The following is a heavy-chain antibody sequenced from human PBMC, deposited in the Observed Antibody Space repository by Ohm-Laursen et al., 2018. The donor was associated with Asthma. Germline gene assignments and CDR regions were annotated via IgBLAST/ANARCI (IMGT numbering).Heavy chain of an antibody. J-gene: IGHJ3*01. Sequence: SLRLSCAASGFSVSRHFMNWIRQGPEKGLEWVSDIYPGGATFYADSLKGRFTISRDDSKNTLNLQMSSLRGDDTAVYYCARGQGSGDISGSDPFDLWGQGTTVIVSS. CDR1: GFSVSRHF. CDR3: ARGQGSGDISGSDPFDL. V-gene: IGHV3-53*01. CDR2: IYPGGAT. D-gene: IGHD3-10*01.